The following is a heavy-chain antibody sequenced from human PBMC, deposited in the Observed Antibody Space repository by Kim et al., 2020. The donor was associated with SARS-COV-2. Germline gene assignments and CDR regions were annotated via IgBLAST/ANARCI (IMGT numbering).Heavy chain of an antibody. D-gene: IGHD1-26*01. Sequence: GGSLRLSCAVSGLTFSNNGMHWVRQAPGKGLEWVAVISYDGSNKYYADSVKGRFTISRDNSKNTLYLQMNSLRPGDTAVYYCAKVGNRGLHDYWGQGTLVTVSS. J-gene: IGHJ4*02. CDR2: ISYDGSNK. CDR1: GLTFSNNG. CDR3: AKVGNRGLHDY. V-gene: IGHV3-30*18.